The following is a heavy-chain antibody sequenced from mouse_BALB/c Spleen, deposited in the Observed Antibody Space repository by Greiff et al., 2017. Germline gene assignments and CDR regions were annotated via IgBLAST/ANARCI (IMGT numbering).Heavy chain of an antibody. D-gene: IGHD2-2*01. CDR2: ISYSGST. CDR3: ARSRGYDAAY. V-gene: IGHV3-2*02. CDR1: GYSITSDYA. Sequence: DVKLVESGPGLVKPSQSLSLTCTVTGYSITSDYAWNWIRQFPGNKLEWMGYISYSGSTSYNPSLKSRISITRDTSKNQFFLQLNSVTTEDTATYYCARSRGYDAAYWGQGTLVTVSA. J-gene: IGHJ3*01.